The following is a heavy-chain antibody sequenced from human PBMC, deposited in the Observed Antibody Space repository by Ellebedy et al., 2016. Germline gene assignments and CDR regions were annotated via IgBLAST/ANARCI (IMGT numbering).Heavy chain of an antibody. D-gene: IGHD3-10*01. CDR3: AKDRAVRGQNYYLGMEV. Sequence: GGSLRLSCAASGLRILGYGFHWVRQAPGKGLEWLGFLSLDGRTEHYADAVKGRFIISRDDSDNTLHLQMSSLTAGDTALYFCAKDRAVRGQNYYLGMEVWGQGTTVTVSS. CDR2: LSLDGRTE. CDR1: GLRILGYG. J-gene: IGHJ6*02. V-gene: IGHV3-30*18.